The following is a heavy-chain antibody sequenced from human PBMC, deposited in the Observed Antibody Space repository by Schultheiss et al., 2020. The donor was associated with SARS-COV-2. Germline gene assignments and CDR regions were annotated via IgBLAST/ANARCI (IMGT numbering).Heavy chain of an antibody. CDR2: ISKDGRET. V-gene: IGHV3-30*03. CDR1: GFIFSGYA. CDR3: AHGWGGAGDH. J-gene: IGHJ4*02. D-gene: IGHD3-16*01. Sequence: GGSLRLSCVASGFIFSGYAMHWVRQSPGKGLEWVATISKDGRETYFADSVRGRFTISRDNSKNTQHLQMNSLRADDTAVYYCAHGWGGAGDHWGQGTLVTVSS.